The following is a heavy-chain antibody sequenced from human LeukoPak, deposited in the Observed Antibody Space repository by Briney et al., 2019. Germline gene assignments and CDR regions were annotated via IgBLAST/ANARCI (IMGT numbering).Heavy chain of an antibody. CDR1: GGSISSYC. CDR3: VRYYGDYGGWFDP. CDR2: VYYSGST. J-gene: IGHJ5*02. D-gene: IGHD4-17*01. Sequence: SETLSLTCTVSGGSISSYCWGWIRQPPGKGLEWIGCVYYSGSTNYSPSLSSRVTISVDRSKNQFSLSLSSVTAADTAVYYCVRYYGDYGGWFDPWGQGTLVTVSS. V-gene: IGHV4-59*01.